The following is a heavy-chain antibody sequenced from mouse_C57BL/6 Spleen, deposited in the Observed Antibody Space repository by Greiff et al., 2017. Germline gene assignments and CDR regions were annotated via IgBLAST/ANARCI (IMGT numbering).Heavy chain of an antibody. D-gene: IGHD2-2*01. Sequence: QVQLQQPGAELVRPGSSVKLSCKASGYTFTSYWMHWVKQRPIQGLEWIGNIDPSDSETHYNQKFKDKATLTVDKSSSTAYIQLSSLTSEDSAVYYCASSPYGLYYFDCWGQGTTLTVSS. J-gene: IGHJ2*01. CDR1: GYTFTSYW. V-gene: IGHV1-52*01. CDR3: ASSPYGLYYFDC. CDR2: IDPSDSET.